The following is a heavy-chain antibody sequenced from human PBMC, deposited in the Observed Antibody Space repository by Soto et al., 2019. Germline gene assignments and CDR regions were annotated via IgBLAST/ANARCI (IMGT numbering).Heavy chain of an antibody. CDR1: GGTFSSYA. Sequence: SVKLSCKASGGTFSSYAISWVRQAPGQGLEWMGGIIPIFGTANYAQKFQGRVTITADESTSTAYMELSSLRSEDTAVYYCARATLAVAGTLFDPWGQGTLVTVSS. CDR3: ARATLAVAGTLFDP. D-gene: IGHD6-19*01. V-gene: IGHV1-69*13. J-gene: IGHJ5*02. CDR2: IIPIFGTA.